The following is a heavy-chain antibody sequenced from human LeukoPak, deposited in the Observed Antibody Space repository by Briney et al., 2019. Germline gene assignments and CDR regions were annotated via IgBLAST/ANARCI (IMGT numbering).Heavy chain of an antibody. Sequence: GGSLRLSCAASGFTFSSYEMNWVRQAPGKGLEWVSYISSSGSTIYYADSVKGRFTISRDNAKNSLYLQMNSLRAEDTAVYYCGTGSTYYDYVWGSYRFGNFDYWGQGTLVTVSS. CDR1: GFTFSSYE. J-gene: IGHJ4*02. D-gene: IGHD3-16*02. CDR3: GTGSTYYDYVWGSYRFGNFDY. V-gene: IGHV3-48*03. CDR2: ISSSGSTI.